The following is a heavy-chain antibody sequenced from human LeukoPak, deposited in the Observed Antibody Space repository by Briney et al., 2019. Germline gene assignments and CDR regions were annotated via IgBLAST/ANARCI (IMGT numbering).Heavy chain of an antibody. D-gene: IGHD1-26*01. J-gene: IGHJ4*02. CDR2: IYYSGST. CDR1: GGSISSYY. Sequence: SETLSLTCTVSGGSISSYYWSWIRQPPGRGLEWIGYIYYSGSTNYNPSLKSRVTISVDTSKNQFSLKLSSVTAADTAVYYCARKSRGYSGSYDYWGQGTLVTVSS. CDR3: ARKSRGYSGSYDY. V-gene: IGHV4-59*01.